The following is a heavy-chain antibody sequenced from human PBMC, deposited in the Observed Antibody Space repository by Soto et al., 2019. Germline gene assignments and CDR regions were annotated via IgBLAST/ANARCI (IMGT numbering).Heavy chain of an antibody. J-gene: IGHJ5*02. CDR3: AGGSGYQQGWFAP. V-gene: IGHV4-59*01. D-gene: IGHD3-16*01. Sequence: SETLSLTCTVSGGSISSYYWSWIRQPPGKGLEWIGYIYYSGSTNYNPSLKSRVTISVDTSKNQFSLKLSSVTAADTAVYYCAGGSGYQQGWFAPWGQGTIVIVSS. CDR1: GGSISSYY. CDR2: IYYSGST.